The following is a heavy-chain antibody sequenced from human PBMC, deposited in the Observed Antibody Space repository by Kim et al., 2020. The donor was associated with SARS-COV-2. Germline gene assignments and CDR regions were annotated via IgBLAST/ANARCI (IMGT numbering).Heavy chain of an antibody. J-gene: IGHJ4*02. V-gene: IGHV1-18*04. Sequence: ASVKVSCKASGYTFTSYGISWVRQAPGQGLEWMGWISAYNGNTNYAQKLQGRVTMTTDTSTSTAYMELRSLRSDDTAVYYCARDRVYCSGGSCYSGAYYYDSSGYPYWGQGTLVTVSS. CDR3: ARDRVYCSGGSCYSGAYYYDSSGYPY. CDR2: ISAYNGNT. CDR1: GYTFTSYG. D-gene: IGHD2-15*01.